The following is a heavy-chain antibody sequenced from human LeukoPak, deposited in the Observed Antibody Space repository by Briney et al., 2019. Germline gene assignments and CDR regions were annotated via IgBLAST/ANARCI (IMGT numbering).Heavy chain of an antibody. V-gene: IGHV4-30-2*01. J-gene: IGHJ4*02. CDR1: GGSISSGGYS. D-gene: IGHD5-18*01. CDR3: ARGRGYSYGNFDY. Sequence: SETLPLTCAVSGGSISSGGYSWSWIRQPPGKGLEWIGYIYHSGSTYYNPSLKSRVTISVDRSKNQFSLKLSSVTAADTAVYYCARGRGYSYGNFDYWGQGTLVTVSS. CDR2: IYHSGST.